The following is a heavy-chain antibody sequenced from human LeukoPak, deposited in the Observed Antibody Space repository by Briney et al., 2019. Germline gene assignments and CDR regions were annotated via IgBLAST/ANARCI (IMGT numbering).Heavy chain of an antibody. CDR3: ARGIRAARQLLTSRDYYYMDV. CDR2: ISAYNGNT. D-gene: IGHD6-6*01. CDR1: GYTFTSYG. J-gene: IGHJ6*03. V-gene: IGHV1-18*01. Sequence: GASVRLSCAASGYTFTSYGISWVRQAPGKGLEWVGWISAYNGNTNYAQKLQGRVTMTTDTSTSTAYMELKSLRSDATAVYYCARGIRAARQLLTSRDYYYMDVWGKGTTVTVSS.